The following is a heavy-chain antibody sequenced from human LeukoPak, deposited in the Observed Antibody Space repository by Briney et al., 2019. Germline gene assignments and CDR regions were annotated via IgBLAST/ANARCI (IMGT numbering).Heavy chain of an antibody. CDR2: IYYSGST. CDR1: GGSISSYY. CDR3: ATSSDIVVVPAAIPPPYWYFDL. Sequence: TTSETLSLTCTVSGGSISSYYWSWIRQPPGKGLEWIGYIYYSGSTNYNPSLKSRVTISVDTSKNQFSLKLSSVTAADTAVFYCATSSDIVVVPAAIPPPYWYFDLWGRGTLVTVSS. V-gene: IGHV4-59*08. D-gene: IGHD2-2*01. J-gene: IGHJ2*01.